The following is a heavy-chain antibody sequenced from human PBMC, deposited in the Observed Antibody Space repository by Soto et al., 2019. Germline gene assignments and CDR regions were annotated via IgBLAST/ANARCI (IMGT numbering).Heavy chain of an antibody. V-gene: IGHV3-74*01. CDR2: INGDGTNT. CDR1: EFTFSDHW. Sequence: EVQLVESGGGLVQPGGSLRLSCAAAEFTFSDHWMHWVRQAPGKGLVWVSRINGDGTNTFYADSVKGRFSISRDNAKNTVYLHMYSLRGEDTAVYYCARGIQYRYGMDVWGQGTTVTVSS. CDR3: ARGIQYRYGMDV. J-gene: IGHJ6*02. D-gene: IGHD4-4*01.